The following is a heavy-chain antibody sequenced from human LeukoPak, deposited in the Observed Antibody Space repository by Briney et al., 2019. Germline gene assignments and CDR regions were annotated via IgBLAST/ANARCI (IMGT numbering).Heavy chain of an antibody. J-gene: IGHJ4*02. V-gene: IGHV3-21*01. CDR1: GFTFSSYS. CDR3: ARDRGGDY. CDR2: ISSSSSYT. Sequence: GGSLRLSCAASGFTFSSYSMNWVRQAPGKGLEWVSSISSSSSYTNYADSVKGRFTIPRDNAKNSLYLQMNSLRAEDTAVYYCARDRGGDYWGQGTLVTVSS. D-gene: IGHD3-10*01.